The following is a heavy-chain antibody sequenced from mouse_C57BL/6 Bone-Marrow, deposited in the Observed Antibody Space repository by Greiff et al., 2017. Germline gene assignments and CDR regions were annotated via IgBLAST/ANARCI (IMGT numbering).Heavy chain of an antibody. D-gene: IGHD2-3*01. V-gene: IGHV1-72*01. CDR2: MDSNRGGT. Sequence: VKLQQPGAELVKPGASVKLSCKASGYTFTSYWMHWVKQRPGRGLEWIGRMDSNRGGTKYNEKFKSKATLTVDKPSSTAYLQLSSLTSEDSAVYYCARLGYYEGDYFDYWGQGTTLSVSS. CDR3: ARLGYYEGDYFDY. J-gene: IGHJ2*01. CDR1: GYTFTSYW.